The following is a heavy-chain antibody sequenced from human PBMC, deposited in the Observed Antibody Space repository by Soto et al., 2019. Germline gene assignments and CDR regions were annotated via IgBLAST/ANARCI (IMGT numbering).Heavy chain of an antibody. V-gene: IGHV3-66*01. J-gene: IGHJ4*02. CDR2: IYSGGST. CDR1: GFTVSSNS. CDR3: ARDWYSRSSFDY. Sequence: GGSLRLSCAASGFTVSSNSMTWVRQAPGKGLEWVSIIYSGGSTYYADSVKGRFTISRDNSKNTLYLQMNSLRAEDTAVYYCARDWYSRSSFDYWGQGTLVTVSS. D-gene: IGHD6-6*01.